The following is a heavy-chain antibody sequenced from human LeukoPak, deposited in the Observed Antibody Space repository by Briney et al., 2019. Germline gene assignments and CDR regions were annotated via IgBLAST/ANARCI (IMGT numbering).Heavy chain of an antibody. CDR1: GYTFTSYD. CDR2: MNPNSGNT. CDR3: ARGRTAITNMDV. Sequence: WASVKVSCKASGYTFTSYDINWVRQATGQGLEWMGWMNPNSGNTGYAQKFQGRVTMTRNTSISTAYMELSSLRSEDTAVYYCARGRTAITNMDVWGKGTTVTISS. J-gene: IGHJ6*03. D-gene: IGHD5-18*01. V-gene: IGHV1-8*01.